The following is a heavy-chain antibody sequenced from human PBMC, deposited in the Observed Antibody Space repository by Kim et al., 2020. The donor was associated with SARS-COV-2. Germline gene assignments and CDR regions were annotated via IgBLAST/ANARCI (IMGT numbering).Heavy chain of an antibody. J-gene: IGHJ4*02. CDR1: GFTFSDFN. D-gene: IGHD6-19*01. CDR3: ATGTGWADC. Sequence: GGSLRLSCTGSGFTFSDFNLHWVRQAPGKGLEWVSFISSSGTYIYYAESVKGRFSVSRDNAKNSLDLQMNSLRPEDTATYYCATGTGWADCWGQGTLVTVSS. CDR2: ISSSGTYI. V-gene: IGHV3-21*01.